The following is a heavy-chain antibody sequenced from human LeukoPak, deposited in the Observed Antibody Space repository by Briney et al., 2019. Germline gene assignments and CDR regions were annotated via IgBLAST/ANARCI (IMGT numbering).Heavy chain of an antibody. J-gene: IGHJ3*02. D-gene: IGHD6-25*01. Sequence: GASVKVSCKASGYTFTSYAMHWVRQAPGQRLEWMGWINAGNGNTKYSQKFQGRVTITRDTSASTAYMELSSLRSEDTAVYYCARVGRIAAAGSFGAFDIWGQGTMVTVSS. CDR3: ARVGRIAAAGSFGAFDI. CDR2: INAGNGNT. V-gene: IGHV1-3*01. CDR1: GYTFTSYA.